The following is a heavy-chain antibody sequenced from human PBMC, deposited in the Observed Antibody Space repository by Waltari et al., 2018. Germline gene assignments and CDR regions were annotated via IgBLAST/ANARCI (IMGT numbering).Heavy chain of an antibody. Sequence: QVQLVQSGAEVKKPGASVKVSCKASGYTFTGYYMHWVRQAPGQGLEWMGRINPNSGGTNYAQKFQGRVTMTRDTSISTAYMELSRLRSDDTAVYYCARMGETGIIHYYYYMDVWGKGTTVTISS. CDR3: ARMGETGIIHYYYYMDV. CDR2: INPNSGGT. D-gene: IGHD1-1*01. J-gene: IGHJ6*03. V-gene: IGHV1-2*06. CDR1: GYTFTGYY.